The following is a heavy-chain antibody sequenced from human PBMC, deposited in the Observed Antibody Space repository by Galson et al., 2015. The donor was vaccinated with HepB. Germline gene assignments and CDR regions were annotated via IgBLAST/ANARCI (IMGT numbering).Heavy chain of an antibody. D-gene: IGHD6-19*01. CDR2: IYYSGST. J-gene: IGHJ4*02. CDR1: GGSISSSSYY. V-gene: IGHV4-39*01. CDR3: AATRGWYPSY. Sequence: TLSLTCTVSGGSISSSSYYWGWIRQPPGKGLEWIGSIYYSGSTYYNPSLKSRVTISVDTSKNQFSLKLSSVTAADTAVYYCAATRGWYPSYWGQGTLVTVSS.